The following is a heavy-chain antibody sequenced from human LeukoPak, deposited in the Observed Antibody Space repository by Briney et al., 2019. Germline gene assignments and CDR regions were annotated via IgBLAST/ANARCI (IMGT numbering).Heavy chain of an antibody. Sequence: PGGSLRLSCAASGFTFDDYAMHWVRQAPGKGLEWVSGISWNSGSIGYADSVKGRFTISRDNSKNTLYLQMNSLRAEDTAVYYCAKISGPLRFRSGSQIGVWGQGTLVTVSS. V-gene: IGHV3-9*01. CDR3: AKISGPLRFRSGSQIGV. D-gene: IGHD3-10*01. CDR1: GFTFDDYA. CDR2: ISWNSGSI. J-gene: IGHJ4*02.